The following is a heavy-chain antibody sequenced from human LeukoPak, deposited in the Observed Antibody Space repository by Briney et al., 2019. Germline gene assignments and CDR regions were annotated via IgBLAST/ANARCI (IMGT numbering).Heavy chain of an antibody. CDR3: CIMGTGTPY. CDR1: GFTFSSYS. V-gene: IGHV3-74*01. J-gene: IGHJ4*02. Sequence: GGSLRLSCAAAGFTFSSYSMHWVRQAPGTGLVWVSHINPDGSNTHYADSVKGRFTISRDNAKNTVFLQMNSLRAEDTAVYYCCIMGTGTPYWGKGTLVTVSS. CDR2: INPDGSNT. D-gene: IGHD1-7*01.